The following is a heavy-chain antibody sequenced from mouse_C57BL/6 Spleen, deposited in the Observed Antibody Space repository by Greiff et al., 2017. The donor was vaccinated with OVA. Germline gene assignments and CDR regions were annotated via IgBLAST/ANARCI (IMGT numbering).Heavy chain of an antibody. Sequence: VQLQQPGAELVRPGSSVKLSCKASGYTFTSYWMHWVKQRPIQGLEWIGNIDPSDSETHYNQKFKDKATLTVDKSSSTAYMQLSSLTSEDSAVYYGARWDSSNHDAMDYWGQGTSVTVSS. CDR3: ARWDSSNHDAMDY. CDR2: IDPSDSET. J-gene: IGHJ4*01. V-gene: IGHV1-52*01. D-gene: IGHD2-5*01. CDR1: GYTFTSYW.